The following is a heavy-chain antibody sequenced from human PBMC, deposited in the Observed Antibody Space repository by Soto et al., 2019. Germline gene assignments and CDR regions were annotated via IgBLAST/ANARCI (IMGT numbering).Heavy chain of an antibody. CDR1: GGTFSSYT. Sequence: ASVKVSCKASGGTFSSYTISWVRQAPGQGLEWMGRIIPILGIANYAQKFQGRVTITADKSTSTAYMELSSLRSEDTAVYHCARHEGTTFYHFDYWGQGTLVTVSS. D-gene: IGHD1-7*01. CDR3: ARHEGTTFYHFDY. CDR2: IIPILGIA. J-gene: IGHJ4*02. V-gene: IGHV1-69*02.